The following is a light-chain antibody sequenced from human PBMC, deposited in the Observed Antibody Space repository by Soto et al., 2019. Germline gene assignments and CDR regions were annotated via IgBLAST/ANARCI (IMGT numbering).Light chain of an antibody. CDR2: AAS. CDR1: QSITNY. CDR3: QKYDDAPLS. Sequence: DIQMTQSPSSLSASVGDTVTITCRASQSITNYLTWFQQKPGKVPSLLIYAASTLQSGVSSRFSGSRSGTDFTLTISSLQPGDVATYYCQKYDDAPLSFGGGTKVDI. J-gene: IGKJ4*01. V-gene: IGKV1-27*01.